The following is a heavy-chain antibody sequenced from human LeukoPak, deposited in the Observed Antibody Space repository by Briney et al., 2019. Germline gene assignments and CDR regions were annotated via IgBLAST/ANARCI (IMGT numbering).Heavy chain of an antibody. Sequence: GASVKVSCKASGGTFTSYAMNWVRQAPGQGLEWMGWINTNTGNPTYAQGFTGRFVFSLDTSVTTAYLQISSLKAEDTAVYYCARAYQPLGGLSFPDSWGQGTLVTVSS. CDR1: GGTFTSYA. CDR2: INTNTGNP. CDR3: ARAYQPLGGLSFPDS. D-gene: IGHD3-16*02. J-gene: IGHJ5*01. V-gene: IGHV7-4-1*02.